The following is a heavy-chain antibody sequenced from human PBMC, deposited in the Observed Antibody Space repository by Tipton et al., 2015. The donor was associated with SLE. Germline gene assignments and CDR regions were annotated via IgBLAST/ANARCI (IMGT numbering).Heavy chain of an antibody. D-gene: IGHD3-9*01. CDR1: GFTFSSYA. Sequence: SLRLSCAASGFTFSSYAMHWVRQAPGKGLEWVAVISYDGSNKYYADSVKGRFTISRDNSKNTLYLQMSSLRAEDTAVYYCARHDTLTGFFDYWGQGTLVTVSS. CDR2: ISYDGSNK. J-gene: IGHJ4*02. CDR3: ARHDTLTGFFDY. V-gene: IGHV3-30*04.